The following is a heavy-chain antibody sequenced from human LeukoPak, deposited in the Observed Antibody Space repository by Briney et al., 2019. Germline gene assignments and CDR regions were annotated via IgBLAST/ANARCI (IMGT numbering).Heavy chain of an antibody. CDR1: GFTFSNCA. CDR3: AKNGGGYARQFDY. CDR2: INGGGGVT. V-gene: IGHV3-23*01. D-gene: IGHD5-12*01. J-gene: IGHJ4*02. Sequence: GGSLRPSCAASGFTFSNCAMTWVRQAPGKGLEWVSAINGGGGVTYYADSVRGRFTISRDNSKNTLSLQMNSLRVEDTAVYYCAKNGGGYARQFDYWGQGTLVTVSS.